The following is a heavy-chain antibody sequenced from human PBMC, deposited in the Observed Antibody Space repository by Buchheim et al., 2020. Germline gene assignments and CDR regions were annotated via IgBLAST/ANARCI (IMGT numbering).Heavy chain of an antibody. CDR2: IKQDGSEK. CDR1: GFTFSSYW. V-gene: IGHV3-7*01. Sequence: EVQLVESGGGLVQPGGSLRLSCAASGFTFSSYWMSWVRQAPGKGLEWVANIKQDGSEKYYVDSVKGRFTISRDNAKNSLYLQMNSLRAEDTAVYYCARVPAIYSVVVPATDYGDYGVDYWGQGTL. J-gene: IGHJ4*02. D-gene: IGHD4-17*01. CDR3: ARVPAIYSVVVPATDYGDYGVDY.